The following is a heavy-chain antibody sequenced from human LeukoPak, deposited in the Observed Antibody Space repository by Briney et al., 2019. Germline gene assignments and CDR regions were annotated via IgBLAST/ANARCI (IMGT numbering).Heavy chain of an antibody. V-gene: IGHV1-69*13. D-gene: IGHD1-26*01. CDR1: GGTFSSYA. CDR3: ATLESGSYPPHNYGMDV. Sequence: SVKVSCKASGGTFSSYAISWVRQAPGQGLEWMGGIIPIFGTANYAQKFQGRVTITADESTSTAYMELSSLRSEDTAVYYCATLESGSYPPHNYGMDVWGQGTTVTVSS. CDR2: IIPIFGTA. J-gene: IGHJ6*02.